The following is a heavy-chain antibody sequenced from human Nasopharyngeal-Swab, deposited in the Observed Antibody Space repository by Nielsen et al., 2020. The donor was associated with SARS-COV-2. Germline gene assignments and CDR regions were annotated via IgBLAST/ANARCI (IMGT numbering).Heavy chain of an antibody. V-gene: IGHV4-30-4*01. Sequence: SETLSLTCTASGGSISGGHYYWSWIRQSPGKGLEGFVYITDSGTTFYNPSRKSRLSMSVDTSQYQFSLKLTSLTATDTAVYFCARGSDSWGWFDPWGQGTLVTVSS. D-gene: IGHD3-16*01. CDR1: GGSISGGHYY. CDR3: ARGSDSWGWFDP. CDR2: ITDSGTT. J-gene: IGHJ5*02.